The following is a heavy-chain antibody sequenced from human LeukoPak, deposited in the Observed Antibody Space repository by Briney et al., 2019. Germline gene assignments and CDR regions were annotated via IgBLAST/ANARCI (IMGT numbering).Heavy chain of an antibody. D-gene: IGHD1-26*01. J-gene: IGHJ3*01. CDR1: GFTFSTHG. CDR3: ARAYSGSFYEAFDF. Sequence: GGSLRLSCAASGFTFSTHGMHWVRQAPGKGLEWVAVISYHGSNKYYADSVKGRFTISRDNSKNSLYLQMHSLRPEDTAVYYCARAYSGSFYEAFDFWGQGTMVTVSS. V-gene: IGHV3-30-3*01. CDR2: ISYHGSNK.